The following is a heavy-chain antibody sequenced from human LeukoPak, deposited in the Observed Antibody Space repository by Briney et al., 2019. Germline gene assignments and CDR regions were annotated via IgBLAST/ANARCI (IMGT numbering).Heavy chain of an antibody. CDR1: GFTFSSYA. Sequence: QSGGSLRLSCAASGFTFSSYAIHWVRQAPGKGLDWVALISYDGSSKYYADSVKGRFTISRDSSTLYLQMNSLRAEDTAVYYCARGAYYYEDWGQGTLVTVSS. V-gene: IGHV3-30-3*01. D-gene: IGHD3-22*01. CDR3: ARGAYYYED. CDR2: ISYDGSSK. J-gene: IGHJ4*02.